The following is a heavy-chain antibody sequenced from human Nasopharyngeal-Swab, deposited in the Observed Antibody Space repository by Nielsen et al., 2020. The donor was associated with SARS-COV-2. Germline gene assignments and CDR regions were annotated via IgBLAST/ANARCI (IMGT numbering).Heavy chain of an antibody. V-gene: IGHV3-7*01. Sequence: GKSLKISCAASGFTFSSYWMTWVRQAPGKGLEWVANIKQDGSEKYYVDSVKGRFTVSRDNAKNSLYLQMNSLRAEDTAVYYCARDYYGSGTYLYYWGQGTLVTVSS. J-gene: IGHJ4*02. D-gene: IGHD3-10*01. CDR1: GFTFSSYW. CDR2: IKQDGSEK. CDR3: ARDYYGSGTYLYY.